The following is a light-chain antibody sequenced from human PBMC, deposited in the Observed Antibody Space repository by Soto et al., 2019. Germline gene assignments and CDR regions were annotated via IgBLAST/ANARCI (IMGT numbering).Light chain of an antibody. Sequence: QSALTQPASVSGSPGQSITISCTGTSSDVGGYNYVSWYQQLPGKAPKLMIYDVSNRPSGVSNRFSGSKSGNTASLTISGLQAEDEADYYCSSYTSSSTAVFGGGTKVTVL. V-gene: IGLV2-14*01. CDR2: DVS. J-gene: IGLJ2*01. CDR1: SSDVGGYNY. CDR3: SSYTSSSTAV.